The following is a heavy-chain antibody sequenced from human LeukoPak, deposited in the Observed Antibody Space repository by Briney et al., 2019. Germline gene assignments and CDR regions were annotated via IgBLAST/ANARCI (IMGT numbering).Heavy chain of an antibody. CDR2: TYSGGRT. D-gene: IGHD2/OR15-2a*01. CDR1: GFTVSSNY. CDR3: ARDFYDGFALDY. J-gene: IGHJ4*02. V-gene: IGHV3-66*01. Sequence: GGSLRLSCAASGFTVSSNYMSWVRQAPGKGLEWVSVTYSGGRTYYADSVKGRFTISRDNSKNTVFLQMDNLRAEDTGVYYCARDFYDGFALDYWGQGTLVTVSS.